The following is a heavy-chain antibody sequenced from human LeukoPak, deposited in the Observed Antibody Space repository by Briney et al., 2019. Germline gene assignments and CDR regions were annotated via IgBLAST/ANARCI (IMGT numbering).Heavy chain of an antibody. CDR2: ISWNSGSI. J-gene: IGHJ6*02. CDR1: GFNFEDYA. V-gene: IGHV3-9*01. CDR3: AKDRADGSGSYYYGMDV. D-gene: IGHD3-10*01. Sequence: GRSLRLSCVASGFNFEDYAMNWVRQVPGKGLEWVSGISWNSGSIGYADSVKGRFTISRDNAKNSLYLQMNSLRAEDTALYYCAKDRADGSGSYYYGMDVWGQGTTVTVSS.